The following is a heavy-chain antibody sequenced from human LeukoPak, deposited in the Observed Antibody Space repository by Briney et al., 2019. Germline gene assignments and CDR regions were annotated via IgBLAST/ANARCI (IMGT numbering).Heavy chain of an antibody. CDR1: GGSFSGYY. Sequence: SETLSLTCAVYGGSFSGYYWSWIRQPPGKGLEWIGEINHSGSTNYNPSLKSRVTISVDTSKNQFSLKLSSVTAADTAVYYCARDRRQWFGELYPFDYWGQGTLVTVSS. D-gene: IGHD3-10*01. CDR3: ARDRRQWFGELYPFDY. J-gene: IGHJ4*02. V-gene: IGHV4-34*01. CDR2: INHSGST.